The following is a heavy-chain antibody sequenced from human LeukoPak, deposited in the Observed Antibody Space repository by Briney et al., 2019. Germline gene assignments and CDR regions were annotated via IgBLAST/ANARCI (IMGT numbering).Heavy chain of an antibody. CDR1: GGSISSYY. CDR3: ARTSHYVDIAATIPYGIYYFDY. Sequence: SETLSLTCTVSGGSISSYYWSWIRQPPGKGLEWIGYIYYSGSTNYNPSLKSRVTISVDTSKNQFSLKLSSVTAADTAVYYCARTSHYVDIAATIPYGIYYFDYWGQGTLVTVSS. CDR2: IYYSGST. J-gene: IGHJ4*02. V-gene: IGHV4-59*01. D-gene: IGHD5-12*01.